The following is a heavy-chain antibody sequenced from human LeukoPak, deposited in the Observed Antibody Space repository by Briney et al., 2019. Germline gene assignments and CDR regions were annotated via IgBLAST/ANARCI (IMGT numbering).Heavy chain of an antibody. CDR1: GGTFSSYA. CDR2: IIPIFGTA. V-gene: IGHV1-69*13. J-gene: IGHJ3*02. CDR3: ARDPNWGSGRAFDI. D-gene: IGHD7-27*01. Sequence: SVKVSCKASGGTFSSYAISWVRQALGQGLEWMGGIIPIFGTANYAQKFQGRVTITADESTSTAYMELSSPRSEDTAVYYCARDPNWGSGRAFDIWGQGTMVTVSS.